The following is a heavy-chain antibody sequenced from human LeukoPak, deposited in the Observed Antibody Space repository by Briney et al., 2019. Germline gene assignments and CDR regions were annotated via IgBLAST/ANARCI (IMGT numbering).Heavy chain of an antibody. CDR2: IYYSGST. V-gene: IGHV4-59*08. CDR3: AVGATHYYMDV. J-gene: IGHJ6*03. D-gene: IGHD3-16*01. CDR1: GGSIRGYY. Sequence: PSETLSLTCTVSGGSIRGYYWSWVRQPPGKGLEWIAYIYYSGSTNYNPSLKSRVTISLDTSKNQFSLKLSSVAAADTAVYYCAVGATHYYMDVWGKGTTVTVSS.